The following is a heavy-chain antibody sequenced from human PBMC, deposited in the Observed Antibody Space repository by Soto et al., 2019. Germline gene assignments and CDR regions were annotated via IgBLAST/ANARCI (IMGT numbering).Heavy chain of an antibody. Sequence: GGSLRLSCAASGFTFSSYWMSWVRQAPGKGLEWVANIKQDGSEKYYVDSVKGRFTISRDNAKNSLYLQMNSLRAEDTAVYYCARDKGPSSSSPYHYYGMDVWGQGTTVTVSS. D-gene: IGHD6-6*01. CDR2: IKQDGSEK. V-gene: IGHV3-7*05. CDR3: ARDKGPSSSSPYHYYGMDV. CDR1: GFTFSSYW. J-gene: IGHJ6*02.